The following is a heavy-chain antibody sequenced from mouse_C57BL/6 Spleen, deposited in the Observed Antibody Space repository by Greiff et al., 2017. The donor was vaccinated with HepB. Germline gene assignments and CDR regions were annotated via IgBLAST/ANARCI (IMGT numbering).Heavy chain of an antibody. CDR3: TGDYYGSSYNPFAY. CDR1: GFNIKDDY. Sequence: VQLKQSGAELVRPGASVKLSCTASGFNIKDDYMHWVKQRPEQGLEWIGWIDPENGDTEYASKFQGKATITADTSSNTAYLQLSSLTSEDTAVYYCTGDYYGSSYNPFAYWGQGTLVTVSA. D-gene: IGHD1-1*01. CDR2: IDPENGDT. J-gene: IGHJ3*01. V-gene: IGHV14-4*01.